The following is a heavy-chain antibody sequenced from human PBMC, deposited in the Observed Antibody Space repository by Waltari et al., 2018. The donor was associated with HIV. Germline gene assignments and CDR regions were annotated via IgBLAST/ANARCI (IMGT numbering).Heavy chain of an antibody. D-gene: IGHD1-26*01. J-gene: IGHJ6*02. CDR3: ARGLAGGATTDYYYYYGMDV. CDR2: MNPNSGNT. V-gene: IGHV1-8*01. Sequence: TSYDINWVRQATGQGLEWMGWMNPNSGNTGYAQKFQGRVTMTRNTSISTAYMELSSLRSEDTAVYYCARGLAGGATTDYYYYYGMDVWGQGTTVTVSS. CDR1: TSYD.